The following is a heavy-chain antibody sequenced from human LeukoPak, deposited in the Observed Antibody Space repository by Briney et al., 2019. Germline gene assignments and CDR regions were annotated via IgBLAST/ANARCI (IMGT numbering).Heavy chain of an antibody. CDR3: ARNRHYDLGMDV. D-gene: IGHD3-3*01. CDR2: VYTSGST. V-gene: IGHV4-61*05. CDR1: GGSISSSSYY. Sequence: PSETLSLTCTVSGGSISSSSYYWSWIRQPPGKGLEWIGYVYTSGSTNYNPSLKSRVTISVDTSKNQFSLKLSSVTAADTAVYYCARNRHYDLGMDVWGKGTTVTVSS. J-gene: IGHJ6*04.